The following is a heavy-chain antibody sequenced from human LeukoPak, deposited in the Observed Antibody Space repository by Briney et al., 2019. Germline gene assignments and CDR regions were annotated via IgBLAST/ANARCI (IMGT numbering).Heavy chain of an antibody. V-gene: IGHV3-33*01. D-gene: IGHD3-10*01. J-gene: IGHJ4*02. CDR1: GFTFSSYG. CDR3: ARAITMVSLPDY. Sequence: GGSLRVSCAASGFTFSSYGMHWVRQAPGKGLEWVAVIWYDGSNKYYADSVKGRFTISRDNSKNTLYLQMNSLRAEDTAVYYCARAITMVSLPDYWGQGTLVTVSS. CDR2: IWYDGSNK.